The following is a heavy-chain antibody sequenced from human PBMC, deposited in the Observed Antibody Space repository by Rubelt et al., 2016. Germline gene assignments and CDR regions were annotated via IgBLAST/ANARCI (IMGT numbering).Heavy chain of an antibody. CDR3: ARYTALMTGGLFH. J-gene: IGHJ4*02. V-gene: IGHV4-4*07. Sequence: QVQLQESGPGLVKPSETLSLTCTVSGGSISSDYWSWVRQPAGKGLEWIGRMYISGSTDYNPSHRSRATMSIDTSRSQFSLNLSSVTAADTAVYYCARYTALMTGGLFHWGQGTLVTVSS. CDR1: GGSISSDY. D-gene: IGHD5-18*01. CDR2: MYISGST.